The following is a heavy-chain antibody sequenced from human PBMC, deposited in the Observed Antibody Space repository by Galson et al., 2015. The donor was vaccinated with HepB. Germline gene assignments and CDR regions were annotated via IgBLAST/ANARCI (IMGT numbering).Heavy chain of an antibody. CDR2: IISSGSTI. J-gene: IGHJ4*02. CDR3: ARGPNLYSSSSRRALVY. V-gene: IGHV3-48*02. CDR1: GFNFSNYS. D-gene: IGHD6-6*01. Sequence: SLRLSCAASGFNFSNYSMNWVRQAPGKGLEWVSHIISSGSTIYFADSVRGRFTISRDNAQNSLYLQMNSLRDEDTAVYYCARGPNLYSSSSRRALVYWGQGTLVTVSS.